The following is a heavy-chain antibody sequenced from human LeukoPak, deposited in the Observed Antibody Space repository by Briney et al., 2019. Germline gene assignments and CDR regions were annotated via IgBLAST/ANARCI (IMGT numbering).Heavy chain of an antibody. CDR2: ISSGSSSI. D-gene: IGHD5-24*01. CDR1: GFTFSNYS. V-gene: IGHV3-48*01. CDR3: ARAPRDGYKPGY. J-gene: IGHJ4*02. Sequence: GGSLRLSCAASGFTFSNYSMNWVRQAPGKGLEWISYISSGSSSIYYADSVKGRFTISRDNAKNSLFLQMNSLRAEDTAVYYCARAPRDGYKPGYWGQGTLVTVTS.